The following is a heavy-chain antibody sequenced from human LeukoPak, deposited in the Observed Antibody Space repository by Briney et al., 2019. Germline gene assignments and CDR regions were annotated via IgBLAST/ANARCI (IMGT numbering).Heavy chain of an antibody. V-gene: IGHV3-30-3*01. CDR3: AGPSTNYPYLYYFDY. D-gene: IGHD5-24*01. CDR1: GFPFSSYS. J-gene: IGHJ4*02. Sequence: GRSLRLSCAVSGFPFSSYSMHWVRQAPGKGLEWVAVISYGGYTENYADSVKGRFTISRDNSKNTLHLQMDSLRTEDTAVYFCAGPSTNYPYLYYFDYWGQGTLVTVSS. CDR2: ISYGGYTE.